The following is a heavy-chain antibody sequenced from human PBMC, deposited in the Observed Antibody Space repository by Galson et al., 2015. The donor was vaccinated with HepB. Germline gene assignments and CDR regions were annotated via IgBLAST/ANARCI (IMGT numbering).Heavy chain of an antibody. CDR1: GYTFTSYG. J-gene: IGHJ5*02. CDR3: ARASGWNYENWFDP. D-gene: IGHD1-7*01. Sequence: SVKVSCKASGYTFTSYGISWVRQAPGQGLEWMGWISAYNGNTNYAQKLQGRVTVTTDTSTSTAYMELRSLRSDDTAVYYCARASGWNYENWFDPWGQGTLVTVSS. V-gene: IGHV1-18*01. CDR2: ISAYNGNT.